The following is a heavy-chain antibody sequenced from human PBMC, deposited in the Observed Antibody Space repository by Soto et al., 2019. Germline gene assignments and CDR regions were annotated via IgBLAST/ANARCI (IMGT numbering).Heavy chain of an antibody. J-gene: IGHJ4*02. CDR3: ARGSGIVASPGEMEDVNYAF. V-gene: IGHV4-34*01. CDR2: ISESGST. D-gene: IGHD2-21*01. CDR1: GQSFSGHS. Sequence: QVQLQQWGAGLVKPSETLSLSCAVYGQSFSGHSWAWIRQPPGKGLEWIGEISESGSTYYNPSLKSRVTLPTATFKKQFSLKLNSVTGADTASFFCARGSGIVASPGEMEDVNYAFWGPGTLVNVSS.